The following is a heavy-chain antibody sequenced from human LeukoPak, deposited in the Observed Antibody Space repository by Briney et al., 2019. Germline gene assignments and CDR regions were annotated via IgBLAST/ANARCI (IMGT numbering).Heavy chain of an antibody. V-gene: IGHV1-46*01. J-gene: IGHJ4*02. D-gene: IGHD3-3*01. CDR2: INPSGGST. Sequence: ASVKVSCKASGYTFTYYYLHWVRQAPGQGLEWMGIINPSGGSTSYAQSFQGRVTMTRGTSTSTVYMELSSLRSEDTAVYYCASGTIFGVVMDLDYWGQGTLVTVSS. CDR3: ASGTIFGVVMDLDY. CDR1: GYTFTYYY.